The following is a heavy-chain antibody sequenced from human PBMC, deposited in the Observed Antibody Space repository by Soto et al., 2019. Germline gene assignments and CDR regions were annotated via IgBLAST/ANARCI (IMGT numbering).Heavy chain of an antibody. CDR2: INHSGST. D-gene: IGHD6-6*01. CDR3: ARGVRNGARSIAARPFGYVY. J-gene: IGHJ4*02. V-gene: IGHV4-34*01. CDR1: GGSFSGYY. Sequence: QVQLQQWGAGLLKPSETLSLTCAVYGGSFSGYYWSWIRQPPGKGLEWIGEINHSGSTNYNPSLKSRVTISVDTSKNQFSLKLSSVTAADTAVYYCARGVRNGARSIAARPFGYVYWGQGTLVTVSS.